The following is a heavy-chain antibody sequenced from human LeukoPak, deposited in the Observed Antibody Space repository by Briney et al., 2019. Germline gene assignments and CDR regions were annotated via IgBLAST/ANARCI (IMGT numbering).Heavy chain of an antibody. CDR2: IYYRGST. CDR1: DGSINNYY. Sequence: SETLSLTCTVSDGSINNYYWSWIRQPPGKGLEWIGYIYYRGSTNYNPSLKSRVTFSVDTSKNQFSLKLNSVTAADTAVYYCARGGDYGDLRYFDYWGQGTLVTVSS. D-gene: IGHD4-17*01. CDR3: ARGGDYGDLRYFDY. V-gene: IGHV4-59*01. J-gene: IGHJ4*02.